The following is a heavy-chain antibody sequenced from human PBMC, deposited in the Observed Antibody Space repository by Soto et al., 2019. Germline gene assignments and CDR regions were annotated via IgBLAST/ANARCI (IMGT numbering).Heavy chain of an antibody. J-gene: IGHJ4*02. CDR3: ASFVNAAAGPFYY. D-gene: IGHD6-13*01. CDR1: GGSLSSGGYS. Sequence: SLTLSLTCAASGGSLSSGGYSCSWIRQPPGKGLEWIGYIYYSGSTNYNPSLKSRVTISVDTSKNQFSLKLSSVTSADTAVYYCASFVNAAAGPFYYWGQGTLVTVS. CDR2: IYYSGST. V-gene: IGHV4-61*08.